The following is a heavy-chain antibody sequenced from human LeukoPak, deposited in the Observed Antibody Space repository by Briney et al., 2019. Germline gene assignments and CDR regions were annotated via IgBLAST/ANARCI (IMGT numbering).Heavy chain of an antibody. CDR2: MYHSGST. J-gene: IGHJ4*02. V-gene: IGHV4-38-2*02. Sequence: PSETLSLTCSVSGYSISSAYYWGWIRQPPGKGLEWIGTMYHSGSTNYNPSLKSRVTISVDASKNQFSLKLSSVTAADTAVYFCARGFRGDNFDYWGQGTLVTVSS. CDR1: GYSISSAYY. D-gene: IGHD7-27*01. CDR3: ARGFRGDNFDY.